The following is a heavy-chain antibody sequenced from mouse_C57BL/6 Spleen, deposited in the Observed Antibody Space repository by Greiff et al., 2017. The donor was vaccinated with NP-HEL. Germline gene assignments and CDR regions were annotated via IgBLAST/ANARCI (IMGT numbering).Heavy chain of an antibody. CDR3: ARFDLLLRDWYFDV. V-gene: IGHV1-82*01. J-gene: IGHJ1*03. Sequence: QVQLKESGPELVKPGASVKISCKASGYAFSSSWMNWVKQRPGKGLEWIGRIYPGDGDTNYNGKFKGKATLTADKSSSTAYMQLSSLTSEDSAVYFCARFDLLLRDWYFDVWGTGTTVTVSS. CDR1: GYAFSSSW. CDR2: IYPGDGDT. D-gene: IGHD1-1*01.